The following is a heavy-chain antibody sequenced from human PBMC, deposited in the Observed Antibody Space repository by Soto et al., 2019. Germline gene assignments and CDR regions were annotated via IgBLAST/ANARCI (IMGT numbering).Heavy chain of an antibody. J-gene: IGHJ4*02. Sequence: GGSLRLSCTGSGFPFSAYNINWVRQAPGKGLEWVSSITVGSSHIYQPNSMKGRFTISRDDAKNSVYLQIDSLRDGDTALYYCSRSPEVGVRGAYWGQGTLVTASS. CDR1: GFPFSAYN. D-gene: IGHD3-16*01. CDR3: SRSPEVGVRGAY. CDR2: ITVGSSHI. V-gene: IGHV3-21*01.